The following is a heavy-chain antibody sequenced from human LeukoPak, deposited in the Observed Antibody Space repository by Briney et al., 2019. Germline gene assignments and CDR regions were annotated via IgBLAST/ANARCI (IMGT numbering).Heavy chain of an antibody. V-gene: IGHV4-31*03. CDR1: GGSMSSSDYY. CDR3: ARTLRRYDYGDYISYGMDV. Sequence: PSQTLSLICTVSGGSMSSSDYYWTWIHQHPGKGLEWIGYIYYNGGTYYNPSLESRGILSVDTSKNQFSLRLSSVTAADTAVYYCARTLRRYDYGDYISYGMDVWGQGTTVTVSS. J-gene: IGHJ6*02. D-gene: IGHD4-17*01. CDR2: IYYNGGT.